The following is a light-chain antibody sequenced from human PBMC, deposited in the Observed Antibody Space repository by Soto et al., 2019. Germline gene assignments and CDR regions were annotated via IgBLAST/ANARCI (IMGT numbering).Light chain of an antibody. CDR1: QSLVHNDGNTY. V-gene: IGKV2-24*01. J-gene: IGKJ1*01. CDR3: QHYGSSPRT. Sequence: DIVMTQTPLSSPVTLGQAASISCRSSQSLVHNDGNTYLSWFQQRPGQPPRLLIYKVSDRFSGVPDRFSGSGAGTDFTLTIRRLEAEDVGVYYCQHYGSSPRTFGQGTKVDIK. CDR2: KVS.